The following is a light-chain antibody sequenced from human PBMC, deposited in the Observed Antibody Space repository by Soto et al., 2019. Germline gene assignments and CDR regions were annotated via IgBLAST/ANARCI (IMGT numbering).Light chain of an antibody. CDR1: QSINSR. J-gene: IGKJ5*01. CDR3: QQYNGYSYT. Sequence: DIQMTESPSTLSASVGDRITITXRASQSINSRLAWYQQKPGEAPNXXIYKASSLQSGVPSRFSGSGSGTEFTLTISSLQPDDFATYYCQQYNGYSYTFGQGTRLEIK. V-gene: IGKV1-5*03. CDR2: KAS.